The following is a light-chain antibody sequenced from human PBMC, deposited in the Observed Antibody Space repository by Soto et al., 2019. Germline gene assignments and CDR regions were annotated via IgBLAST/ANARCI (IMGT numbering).Light chain of an antibody. Sequence: QSALTQPPSASGSPGQSVTISCSGTSSDVGGYNYVSWYQQHPGKAPKVMIYEVSKRPSGVPDRFSGSKSGNTASLTVSGLQAEDEADYYCQSYDSSLTWVFGGGTKLTVL. CDR2: EVS. CDR1: SSDVGGYNY. CDR3: QSYDSSLTWV. J-gene: IGLJ3*02. V-gene: IGLV2-8*01.